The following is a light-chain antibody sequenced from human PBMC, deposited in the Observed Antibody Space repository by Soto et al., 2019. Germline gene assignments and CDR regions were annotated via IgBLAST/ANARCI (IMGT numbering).Light chain of an antibody. CDR3: QQRDSWTLT. CDR2: DVS. Sequence: EIVLTQSPATLSLSPGERATLSCRASQSVRSDLAWYQQKPGQAPRLLIYDVSDRATGVPARFSGSGSGTDFTLTISSLEPEDSAVYYCQQRDSWTLTFGGGTKVEIK. V-gene: IGKV3-11*01. J-gene: IGKJ4*01. CDR1: QSVRSD.